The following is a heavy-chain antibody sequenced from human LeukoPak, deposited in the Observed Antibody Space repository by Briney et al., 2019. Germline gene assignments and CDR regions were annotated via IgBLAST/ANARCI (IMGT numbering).Heavy chain of an antibody. J-gene: IGHJ3*02. V-gene: IGHV3-30*19. CDR1: GFTFSSYG. CDR2: ISYDGSNK. Sequence: GRSLRLSCAASGFTFSSYGMHWVRQAPGKGLEWVAVISYDGSNKYYADSVKGRFTISRDNSKNTLYLQMNSLRAEDTAVYYCARPAPRWLQLGAFDIWGQGTMVTVSS. D-gene: IGHD5-24*01. CDR3: ARPAPRWLQLGAFDI.